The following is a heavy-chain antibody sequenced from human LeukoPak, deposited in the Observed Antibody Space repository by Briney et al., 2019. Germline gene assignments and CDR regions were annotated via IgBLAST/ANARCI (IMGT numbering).Heavy chain of an antibody. CDR2: ISYDGSNK. CDR3: AKDVQDDYDSSGYSH. CDR1: GFTFSSYG. D-gene: IGHD3-22*01. V-gene: IGHV3-30*18. J-gene: IGHJ4*02. Sequence: GGSLRLSCAASGFTFSSYGMHWVRQAPGKGLEGVAVISYDGSNKYYADSVKGRFTISRDNSKNTLYLQMNSLRAEDTAVYYCAKDVQDDYDSSGYSHWGQGTLVTVSS.